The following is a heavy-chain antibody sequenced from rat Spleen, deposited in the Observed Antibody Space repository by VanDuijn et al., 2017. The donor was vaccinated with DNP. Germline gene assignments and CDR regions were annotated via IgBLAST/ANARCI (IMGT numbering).Heavy chain of an antibody. CDR2: ISPSGGGT. CDR1: GFTFSDYA. CDR3: ATSPGPNWFAY. V-gene: IGHV5S13*01. Sequence: EVQLVESGGGLVQPGNSLKLSCAASGFTFSDYAMAWVRQAPTKGLEWVTSISPSGGGTYYRHSVKGRFTISRDNANHTLYLQMDSLMSEDTATYYWATSPGPNWFAYWGQGTLVTVSS. D-gene: IGHD1-4*01. J-gene: IGHJ3*01.